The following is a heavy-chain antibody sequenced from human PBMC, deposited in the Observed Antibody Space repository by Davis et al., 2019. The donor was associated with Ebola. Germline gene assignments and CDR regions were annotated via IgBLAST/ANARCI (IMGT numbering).Heavy chain of an antibody. CDR3: ARVEYYYDSSGYYYYFDY. J-gene: IGHJ4*02. CDR2: IYSGGST. D-gene: IGHD3-22*01. V-gene: IGHV3-66*01. CDR1: GFTVSSNY. Sequence: GESLKISCAASGFTVSSNYMSWVRQAPGKGLEWVSVIYSGGSTYYADSVKGRFTISRDNSKNTLYLQMNSLRAEDTAVYYCARVEYYYDSSGYYYYFDYWGQGTLVTVSS.